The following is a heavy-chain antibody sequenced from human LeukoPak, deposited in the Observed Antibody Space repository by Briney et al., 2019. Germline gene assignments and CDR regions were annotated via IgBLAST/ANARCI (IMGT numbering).Heavy chain of an antibody. J-gene: IGHJ6*02. Sequence: ASVKVSCKASGYTFTGYYMHWVRQASGQGLEWMGWINPNSGGTNYAQKFQGRVTMTRDTSISTAYMELSRLRSDDTAVYYCARDLGSSRHYYYYYGMDVWGQGTTVTVSS. V-gene: IGHV1-2*02. CDR2: INPNSGGT. D-gene: IGHD1-26*01. CDR3: ARDLGSSRHYYYYYGMDV. CDR1: GYTFTGYY.